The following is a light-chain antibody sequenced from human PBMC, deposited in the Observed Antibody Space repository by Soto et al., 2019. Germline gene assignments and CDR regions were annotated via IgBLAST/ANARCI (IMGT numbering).Light chain of an antibody. V-gene: IGKV2-28*01. CDR1: QSLLHSNGYNY. Sequence: DIVMTQSPLSLIVTPGEPASISCRSSQSLLHSNGYNYFDWHLQKPGQSPQLLIYLGSNRASGVPDRLSGSGSGARFTLNISRVEAEDVGVYYCMQALQTPITFGQGTRLEIK. J-gene: IGKJ5*01. CDR2: LGS. CDR3: MQALQTPIT.